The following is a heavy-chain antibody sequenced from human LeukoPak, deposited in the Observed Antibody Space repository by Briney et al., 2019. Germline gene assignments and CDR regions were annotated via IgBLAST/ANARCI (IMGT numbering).Heavy chain of an antibody. CDR1: GFTFGAYA. CDR3: AKAPRDGYNPLDY. D-gene: IGHD5-24*01. V-gene: IGHV3-23*01. J-gene: IGHJ4*02. Sequence: GGSLRLSCAASGFTFGAYAMSWVRQAPGKGLEWISAINGLGSTTYSADSVKGRFTTSRDNSKNTLYLQMNSLRAEDSAVYYCAKAPRDGYNPLDYWGQGTLVTVSS. CDR2: INGLGSTT.